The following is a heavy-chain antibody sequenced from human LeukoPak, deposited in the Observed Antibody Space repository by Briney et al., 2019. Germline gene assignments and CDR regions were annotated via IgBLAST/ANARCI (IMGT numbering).Heavy chain of an antibody. D-gene: IGHD2-15*01. CDR3: ARGYCSGGSCYSVEHWFDP. J-gene: IGHJ5*02. CDR1: GYTFTGYY. CDR2: INPNSGGT. V-gene: IGHV1-2*06. Sequence: GASVKVSFKAAGYTFTGYYMFWVRQAPGQGLEWMGRINPNSGGTNYAQKFQGRVTMTRDTSISTAYMELSRLRSDDTAVYYCARGYCSGGSCYSVEHWFDPWGQGTLVTVSS.